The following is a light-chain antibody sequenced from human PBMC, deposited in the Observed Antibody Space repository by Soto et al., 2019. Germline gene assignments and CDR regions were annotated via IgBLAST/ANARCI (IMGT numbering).Light chain of an antibody. CDR3: QQLNSYPIT. J-gene: IGKJ5*01. CDR1: QGISSY. CDR2: AAS. Sequence: DIQLTQSPSFLSASVGDRVTITCRASQGISSYLSWFQQKPGKAPNLLIYAASTLQSGVPSRFSGSGSGTEFTLTISSLQPEDFATYYCQQLNSYPITFGQGTRWRL. V-gene: IGKV1-9*01.